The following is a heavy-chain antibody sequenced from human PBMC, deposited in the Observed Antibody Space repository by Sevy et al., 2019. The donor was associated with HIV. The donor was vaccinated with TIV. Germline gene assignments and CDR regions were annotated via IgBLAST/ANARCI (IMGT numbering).Heavy chain of an antibody. CDR3: ARDKGHTYYYDSSGYYVYYYYGMDV. D-gene: IGHD3-22*01. V-gene: IGHV3-30-3*01. J-gene: IGHJ6*02. CDR1: GFTFSSYA. CDR2: ISYDGSNK. Sequence: GGSLRLSCAASGFTFSSYAMHWVRQAPGKGLEWVAVISYDGSNKYYADSVKGPFTISRDNSKNTLYLQMNSLRAEDTAVYYCARDKGHTYYYDSSGYYVYYYYGMDVWGQGTTVTVSS.